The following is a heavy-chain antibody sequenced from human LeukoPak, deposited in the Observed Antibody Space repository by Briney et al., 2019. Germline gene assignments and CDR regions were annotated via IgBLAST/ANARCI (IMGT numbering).Heavy chain of an antibody. V-gene: IGHV3-74*01. D-gene: IGHD7-27*01. CDR3: ARDLTGDAFDI. CDR2: INSDGSST. CDR1: GFTLSNYW. J-gene: IGHJ3*02. Sequence: GGSLRLSCAASGFTLSNYWMHWVRQGPGKGLVWVSHINSDGSSTSYADSVKGRFTISRDNAKNTLYLQMNSLRAEDTAVYYCARDLTGDAFDIWGQGTMVTVSS.